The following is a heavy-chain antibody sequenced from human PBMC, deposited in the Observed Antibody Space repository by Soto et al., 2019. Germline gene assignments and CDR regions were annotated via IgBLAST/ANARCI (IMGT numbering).Heavy chain of an antibody. CDR1: GYTFTSYA. CDR2: INAGNGNT. J-gene: IGHJ5*02. D-gene: IGHD3-10*01. V-gene: IGHV1-3*01. Sequence: ASVKVSCKASGYTFTSYAMHWVRQAPGQRLEWMGWINAGNGNTKYSQKFQGRVTITRDTSASTAYMELSSLRSDDTAVYYCARARITMVRGVIVNWFGPWGQGTLVTVSS. CDR3: ARARITMVRGVIVNWFGP.